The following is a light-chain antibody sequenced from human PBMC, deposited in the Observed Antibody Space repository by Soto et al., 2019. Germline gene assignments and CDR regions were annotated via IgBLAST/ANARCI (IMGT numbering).Light chain of an antibody. CDR2: KAS. CDR3: QQYNSYPYT. CDR1: QSISTW. V-gene: IGKV1-5*03. Sequence: DIQMTQSPSTLSASVGDRVTITCRASQSISTWLAWYQQKPGKAPKVLIYKASSLESGVPSRFTGSGSGTEVTLTISSLQPDDFATYSCQQYNSYPYTFGQGTKLEIK. J-gene: IGKJ2*01.